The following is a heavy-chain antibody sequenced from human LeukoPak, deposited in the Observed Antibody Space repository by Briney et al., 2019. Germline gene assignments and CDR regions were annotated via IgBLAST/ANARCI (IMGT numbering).Heavy chain of an antibody. J-gene: IGHJ4*02. CDR1: GFTFSNSW. Sequence: PGGSLRLSCAGSGFTFSNSWMGWVRQAPGKGLEWVSVISGSGGSTYYADSVKGRFTISRDNSKNTLYLQMNSLRAEDTAVYYCAKDLKRGYYDSGGYPDYWGQGTLVTVSS. V-gene: IGHV3-23*01. D-gene: IGHD3-22*01. CDR2: ISGSGGST. CDR3: AKDLKRGYYDSGGYPDY.